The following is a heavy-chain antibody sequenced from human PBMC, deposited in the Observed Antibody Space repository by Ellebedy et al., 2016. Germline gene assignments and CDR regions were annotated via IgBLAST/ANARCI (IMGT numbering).Heavy chain of an antibody. CDR3: ARHSVATMELDY. J-gene: IGHJ4*02. Sequence: SETLSLTCAVYGGSFSGYYWSWIRQPPGKGLEWIEEINHSGSTNYNPSLKTRVTISVDTSKNQFSLKLSSVTAADTAVYYCARHSVATMELDYWGQGTLVTVSS. CDR2: INHSGST. V-gene: IGHV4-34*01. CDR1: GGSFSGYY. D-gene: IGHD5-12*01.